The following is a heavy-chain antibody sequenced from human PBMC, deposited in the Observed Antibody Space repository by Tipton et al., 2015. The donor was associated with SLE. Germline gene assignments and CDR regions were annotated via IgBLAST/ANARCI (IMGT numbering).Heavy chain of an antibody. CDR2: IIDSGRT. CDR3: ARHKFTTIQGLIPDFDS. D-gene: IGHD3-10*01. Sequence: TLSLTCAVYGGTFSGHYWTWIRQSPGKGLEWIGDIIDSGRTNYNPSLKSRVTISIDTSKSQFFLRLRSVTAADTAVYYCARHKFTTIQGLIPDFDSWGQGTLVIVSS. CDR1: GGTFSGHY. V-gene: IGHV4-34*12. J-gene: IGHJ4*02.